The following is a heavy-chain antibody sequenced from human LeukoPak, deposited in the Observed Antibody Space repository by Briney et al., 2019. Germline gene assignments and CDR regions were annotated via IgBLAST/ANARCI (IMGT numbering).Heavy chain of an antibody. CDR1: GFTFDDYG. CDR2: INWNGGST. CDR3: ARDYLPIFLYYFYMDV. J-gene: IGHJ6*03. D-gene: IGHD3-3*01. V-gene: IGHV3-20*04. Sequence: GGSLRLSCAASGFTFDDYGMSWVRQAPGKGLEWVSGINWNGGSTGYADSVKGRFTISRENAKNTLYLQMNSLRAEDTAVYYCARDYLPIFLYYFYMDVWGKGTTVTVSS.